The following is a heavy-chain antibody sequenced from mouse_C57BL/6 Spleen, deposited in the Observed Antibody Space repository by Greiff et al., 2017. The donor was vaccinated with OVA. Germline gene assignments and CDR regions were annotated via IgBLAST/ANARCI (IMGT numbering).Heavy chain of an antibody. D-gene: IGHD1-1*01. CDR3: ARPPTTVVAHRYLDV. CDR1: GYTFTSYW. J-gene: IGHJ1*03. V-gene: IGHV1-50*01. Sequence: QVQLQQPGAELVKPGASVKLSCKASGYTFTSYWMQWVKQRPGQGLEWIGEIDPSDSYTNYNQKFKGKAPLTVDTSSSTASMQLSSLTSEDSAVFYCARPPTTVVAHRYLDVWGTGTTVTVSS. CDR2: IDPSDSYT.